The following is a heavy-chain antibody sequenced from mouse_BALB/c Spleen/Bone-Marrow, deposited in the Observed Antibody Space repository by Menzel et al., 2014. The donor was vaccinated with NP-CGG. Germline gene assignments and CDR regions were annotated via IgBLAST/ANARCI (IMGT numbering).Heavy chain of an antibody. CDR1: GYTFTSYY. CDR3: TRYTYGDYPYYYAMDY. Sequence: QVQLQQSGAELVKPGASVKLSCKASGYTFTSYYMYWVKQRPGQGLEWIGGINPSNGGTNFDEKFKSKATLTVDKSSSAAYMQLGSLTSEDSALYYCTRYTYGDYPYYYAMDYWGQGTSVTVSS. J-gene: IGHJ4*01. D-gene: IGHD2-13*01. V-gene: IGHV1S81*02. CDR2: INPSNGGT.